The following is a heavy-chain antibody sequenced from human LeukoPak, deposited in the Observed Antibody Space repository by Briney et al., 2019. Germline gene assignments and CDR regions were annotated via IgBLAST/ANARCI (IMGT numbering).Heavy chain of an antibody. Sequence: SETLSLTCTVSGGSISSGDYYWCWIRQPPGKGLEWIGYIYYSGSTYYNPSLKSRVTISVDTSKNQFSLKLSSVTAADTAVYYCARDRGGYDSPIWFDPWGQGTLVTVSS. CDR3: ARDRGGYDSPIWFDP. D-gene: IGHD5-12*01. V-gene: IGHV4-30-4*01. CDR2: IYYSGST. CDR1: GGSISSGDYY. J-gene: IGHJ5*02.